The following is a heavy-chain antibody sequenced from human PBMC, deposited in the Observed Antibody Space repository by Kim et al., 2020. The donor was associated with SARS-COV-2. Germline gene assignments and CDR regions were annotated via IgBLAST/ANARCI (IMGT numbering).Heavy chain of an antibody. CDR2: INAGSGNT. CDR3: ARGGAVLRFLEWLSSYFYY. Sequence: ASVKVSCKASGYTFSNYAMHWVRQAPGQRLEWMGWINAGSGNTEYSQKFQGRLIITRDTSASTAYIELSSLRSEDTAVYYCARGGAVLRFLEWLSSYFYY. D-gene: IGHD3-3*01. V-gene: IGHV1-3*01. CDR1: GYTFSNYA. J-gene: IGHJ6*01.